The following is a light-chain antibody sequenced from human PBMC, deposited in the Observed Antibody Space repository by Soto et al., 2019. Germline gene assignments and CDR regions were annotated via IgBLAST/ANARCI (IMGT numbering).Light chain of an antibody. CDR2: LNSDGSH. Sequence: QSVLTQSPSASASLGASVKLTCTLSSGHSSYAIAWHQQQPEKGPRYLMKLNSDGSHSKGDGIPDRVSGSSSGAERYLTISSVQSEDEADYYCQTWGSGKGVFGGGTKLTVL. J-gene: IGLJ3*02. V-gene: IGLV4-69*01. CDR1: SGHSSYA. CDR3: QTWGSGKGV.